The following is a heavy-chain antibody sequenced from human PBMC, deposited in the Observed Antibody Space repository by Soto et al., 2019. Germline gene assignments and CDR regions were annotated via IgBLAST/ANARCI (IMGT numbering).Heavy chain of an antibody. CDR3: AKETRIMXFGALIPQDGYYYGMDV. J-gene: IGHJ6*02. Sequence: GGSLRLSCAASGFAFNSYAMSWVRQAPGKGLEWVSGISDSGGSTYYAESVKGRFTISRDNSKNTLYLQMNSLRAEDTAIYYCAKETRIMXFGALIPQDGYYYGMDVWGRGTTVTVSS. V-gene: IGHV3-23*01. D-gene: IGHD3-3*01. CDR1: GFAFNSYA. CDR2: ISDSGGST.